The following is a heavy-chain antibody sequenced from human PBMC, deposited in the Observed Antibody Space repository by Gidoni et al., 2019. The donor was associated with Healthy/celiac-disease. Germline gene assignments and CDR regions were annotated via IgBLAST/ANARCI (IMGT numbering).Heavy chain of an antibody. J-gene: IGHJ4*02. D-gene: IGHD4-17*01. CDR2: ISSSSSYT. Sequence: QVQLVESGGGLVKPGGSLRLSCAASGFPFSDYYMSWIRQAPGKGLEWVSYISSSSSYTNYADSVKGRFTISRDNAKNSLYLQMNSLRAEDTAVYYCARPLSYGDYYFDYWGQGTLVTVSS. CDR3: ARPLSYGDYYFDY. CDR1: GFPFSDYY. V-gene: IGHV3-11*06.